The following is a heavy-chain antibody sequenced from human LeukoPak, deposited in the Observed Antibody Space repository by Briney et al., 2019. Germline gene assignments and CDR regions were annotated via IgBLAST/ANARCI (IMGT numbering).Heavy chain of an antibody. CDR3: AREIYSYGRTGAFDI. D-gene: IGHD5-18*01. Sequence: GGSLRLSCAASGFTFSSYAMHWVRQAPGKGLEWVAVISYDGSNKYYADSVKGRFTISRDNSKNTLYLQMNSLRAEDTAVYYCAREIYSYGRTGAFDIWGQGTMVTVSS. CDR2: ISYDGSNK. J-gene: IGHJ3*02. CDR1: GFTFSSYA. V-gene: IGHV3-30-3*01.